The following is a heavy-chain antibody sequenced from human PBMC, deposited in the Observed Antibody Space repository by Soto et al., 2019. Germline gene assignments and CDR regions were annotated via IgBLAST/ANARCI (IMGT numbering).Heavy chain of an antibody. CDR2: ISYDGSNK. J-gene: IGHJ6*02. D-gene: IGHD3-10*01. CDR3: ARDRGVYYYYGMDV. Sequence: PGGSLRLSCAASGFTFSSYAMHWVRQAPGKGLEWVAVISYDGSNKYYADSVKGRFTISRDNPKNTLYLQMNSLRAEDTAVYYCARDRGVYYYYGMDVWGQGTTVTVSS. V-gene: IGHV3-30-3*01. CDR1: GFTFSSYA.